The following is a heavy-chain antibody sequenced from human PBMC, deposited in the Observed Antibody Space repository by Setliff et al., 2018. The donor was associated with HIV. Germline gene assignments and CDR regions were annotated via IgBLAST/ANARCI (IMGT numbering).Heavy chain of an antibody. CDR2: MNPDSRNT. V-gene: IGHV1-8*02. CDR3: ARDEHRGSFQFQY. Sequence: ASVKVSCKPSGYTFTNYDINWVRQAAGQGLEWMGWMNPDSRNTGYAQRFEGSVTMTWDTSISTAYMELNNVKFEDTAVYYCARDEHRGSFQFQYWGQGTLVTVSS. D-gene: IGHD1-26*01. CDR1: GYTFTNYD. J-gene: IGHJ4*02.